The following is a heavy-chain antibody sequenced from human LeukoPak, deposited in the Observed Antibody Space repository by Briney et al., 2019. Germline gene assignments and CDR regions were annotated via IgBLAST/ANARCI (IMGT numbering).Heavy chain of an antibody. Sequence: GGSLRLSCAASGFTFDDYAMHWVRQAPGKGLEWVSGISWNSGSIGYADSVKGRFTISRDNAKNSLYLQMNGLRAEDTALYYCAKDSSGYYTASDDAFDIWGQGTMVTVSS. J-gene: IGHJ3*02. D-gene: IGHD3-22*01. CDR3: AKDSSGYYTASDDAFDI. CDR1: GFTFDDYA. CDR2: ISWNSGSI. V-gene: IGHV3-9*01.